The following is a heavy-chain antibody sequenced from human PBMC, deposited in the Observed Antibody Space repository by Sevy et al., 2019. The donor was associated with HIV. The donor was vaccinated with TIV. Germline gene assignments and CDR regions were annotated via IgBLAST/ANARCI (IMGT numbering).Heavy chain of an antibody. CDR2: ISYDGSNK. V-gene: IGHV3-30-3*01. D-gene: IGHD1-26*01. CDR1: GFTFSSYA. J-gene: IGHJ3*02. CDR3: THRLRWGSPSDAFDI. Sequence: GGSLRLSCAASGFTFSSYAMHWVRRAPGKGLEWVAVISYDGSNKYYADSVKGRFTISRDNSKNTLYLQMNSLRAEDTAVYYCTHRLRWGSPSDAFDIWGQGTMVTVSS.